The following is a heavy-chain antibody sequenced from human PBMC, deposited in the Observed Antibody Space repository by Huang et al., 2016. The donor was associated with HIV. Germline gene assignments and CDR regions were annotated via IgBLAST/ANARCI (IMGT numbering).Heavy chain of an antibody. V-gene: IGHV3-23*01. Sequence: EGQLLESGGGLVQPGGSLRLSCAASGFTFNSYAMSWFCQAPGKGLEWVSAIIGTGNTPYYADSVKGRFTISRDNARNTVYLQWNSLRPDDTAIYYCAKVRGSGSFYNDNWGQGTLVTVSS. CDR1: GFTFNSYA. D-gene: IGHD3-10*01. CDR2: IIGTGNTP. J-gene: IGHJ4*02. CDR3: AKVRGSGSFYNDN.